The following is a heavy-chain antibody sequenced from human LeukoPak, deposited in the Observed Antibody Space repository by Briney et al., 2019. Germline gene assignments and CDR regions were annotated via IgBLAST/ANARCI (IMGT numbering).Heavy chain of an antibody. CDR3: ARGDIALDY. CDR1: GDSVSSNSAV. CDR2: TYYKSKWSS. D-gene: IGHD5-12*01. V-gene: IGHV6-1*01. Sequence: SQTLSLTCAISGDSVSSNSAVWNWIRQSPSRGLEWLGRTYYKSKWSSDFAISVKSRITINPDTSKNQFSLHLNSVTPEDTAVYYWARGDIALDYWGQGTLVTVSS. J-gene: IGHJ4*02.